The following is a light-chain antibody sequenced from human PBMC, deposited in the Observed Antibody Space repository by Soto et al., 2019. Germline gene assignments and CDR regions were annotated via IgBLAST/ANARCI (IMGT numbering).Light chain of an antibody. J-gene: IGLJ1*01. V-gene: IGLV2-23*01. CDR1: SSDVGSYNL. Sequence: QSALTQPASVSGSPGQSITISCTGTSSDVGSYNLVSWYQQHPGKAPKLMIYEGNKRPSGVSNRFSGSKSANSASLTSSGLHTVDEADYYCCSYGGTNTFVFGTGTKLTVL. CDR3: CSYGGTNTFV. CDR2: EGN.